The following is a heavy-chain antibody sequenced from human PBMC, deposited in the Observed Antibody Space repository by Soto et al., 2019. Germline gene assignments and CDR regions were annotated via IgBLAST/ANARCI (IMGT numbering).Heavy chain of an antibody. CDR2: IKSKADGGTT. V-gene: IGHV3-15*01. CDR1: EFTFANAW. D-gene: IGHD4-17*01. J-gene: IGHJ4*02. CDR3: TSLYYGH. Sequence: LRLSCAASEFTFANAWISWVRQAPGKGLEWVGRIKSKADGGTTDYAAPVKGRFTISRDESQNTLYLQMNSLKTEDAAVYYCTSLYYGHWGQGTLVTVSS.